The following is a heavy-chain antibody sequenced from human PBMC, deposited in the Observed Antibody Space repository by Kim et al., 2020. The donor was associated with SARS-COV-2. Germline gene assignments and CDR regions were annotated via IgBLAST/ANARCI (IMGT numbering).Heavy chain of an antibody. D-gene: IGHD5-12*01. J-gene: IGHJ3*02. CDR1: GFTFSDYY. V-gene: IGHV3-11*06. CDR3: ARDDRGIVATMDAFDI. CDR2: ISSSSSYT. Sequence: GSLRLSCAASGFTFSDYYMSWIRQAPGKGLEWVSYISSSSSYTNYADSVKGRFTISRDNAKNSLYLQMNSLRAEDTAVYYCARDDRGIVATMDAFDIWGQGTMVTVSS.